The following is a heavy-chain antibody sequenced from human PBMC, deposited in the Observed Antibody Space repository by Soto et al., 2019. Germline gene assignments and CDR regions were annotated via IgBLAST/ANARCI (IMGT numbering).Heavy chain of an antibody. J-gene: IGHJ4*02. V-gene: IGHV3-23*01. D-gene: IGHD3-3*01. CDR2: ISGSGGST. Sequence: EVQLLESGGGLVQPGGSLRLSCAASGFTFSSYAMSWVRQAPGKGLEWVSAISGSGGSTYYADSVKGRFTISRDNSKNPLYLQMNSLRAEDTAGKYCAKDWDFWSGIDNLGFWGQGTLVTVSS. CDR3: AKDWDFWSGIDNLGF. CDR1: GFTFSSYA.